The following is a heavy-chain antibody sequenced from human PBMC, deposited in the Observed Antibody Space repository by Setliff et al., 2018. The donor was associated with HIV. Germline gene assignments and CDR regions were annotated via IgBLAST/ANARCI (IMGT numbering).Heavy chain of an antibody. D-gene: IGHD3-10*01. CDR3: VRDWLVREIIAVYYFDH. Sequence: GGSLRLSCAASGFTFSSYSMNWVRQAPGKGLEWVSYISSSGNSIYYADSVKGRFPISRDNAKNSLYLQMNSLRAEDTAVYYCVRDWLVREIIAVYYFDHWGQGTLVTVSS. V-gene: IGHV3-48*01. J-gene: IGHJ4*02. CDR1: GFTFSSYS. CDR2: ISSSGNSI.